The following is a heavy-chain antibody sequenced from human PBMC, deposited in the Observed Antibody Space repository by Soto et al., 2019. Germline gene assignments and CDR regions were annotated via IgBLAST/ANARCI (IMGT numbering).Heavy chain of an antibody. CDR1: GFTFSSYS. D-gene: IGHD2-2*01. CDR2: ISSSSSTI. CDR3: ARGSIIVVVPAAFNDAFDI. V-gene: IGHV3-48*02. J-gene: IGHJ3*02. Sequence: GGSLRLSCAASGFTFSSYSMNWVRQAPGKGLEWVSYISSSSSTIYYADSVKGRFTISRDNAKNSLYLQMNSLRDEDTAVYYCARGSIIVVVPAAFNDAFDIWGQGTIVTVSS.